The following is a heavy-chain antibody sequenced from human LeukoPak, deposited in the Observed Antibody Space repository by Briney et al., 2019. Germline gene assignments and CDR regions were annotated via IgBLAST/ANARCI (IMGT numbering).Heavy chain of an antibody. J-gene: IGHJ4*02. CDR3: ARANSGYAVDC. CDR1: GFTFRSYG. D-gene: IGHD5-12*01. Sequence: GGSLRLSCAASGFTFRSYGMHWVRQAPGKGLEWVAVIWYDRSNKYYADSVKGRFTISRDNSKNTLYLQMNSLRAEDTAVYYCARANSGYAVDCWGQGTLVTVSS. CDR2: IWYDRSNK. V-gene: IGHV3-33*01.